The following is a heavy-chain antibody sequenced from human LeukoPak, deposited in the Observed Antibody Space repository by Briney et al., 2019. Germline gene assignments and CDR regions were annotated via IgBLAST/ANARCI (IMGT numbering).Heavy chain of an antibody. CDR3: AILPIRVGATFLLAFDY. J-gene: IGHJ4*02. CDR1: GYTLTELS. CDR2: FDPEDGET. D-gene: IGHD1-26*01. V-gene: IGHV1-24*01. Sequence: ASEKVSCKVSGYTLTELSMHWVRQAPGKGLEWMGGFDPEDGETIYAQKFQGRVTMTEDTSTDTAYMELSSLRSEDTAVYYCAILPIRVGATFLLAFDYWGRGTLVTVSS.